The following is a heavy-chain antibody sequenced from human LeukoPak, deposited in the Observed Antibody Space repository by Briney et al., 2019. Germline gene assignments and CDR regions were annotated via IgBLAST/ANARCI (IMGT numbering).Heavy chain of an antibody. CDR1: GFTFSSYA. D-gene: IGHD1-7*01. CDR2: LGISGGYT. J-gene: IGHJ6*03. V-gene: IGHV3-23*01. Sequence: GGSLRLSCAASGFTFSSYAMSWVRQAPGKGLEWVSSLGISGGYTWYAGSVKGRFTISRDSSKNTLYLQMNSLRAEDTAFYYCARANYPSYYYYIDVWGKGTTVTVSS. CDR3: ARANYPSYYYYIDV.